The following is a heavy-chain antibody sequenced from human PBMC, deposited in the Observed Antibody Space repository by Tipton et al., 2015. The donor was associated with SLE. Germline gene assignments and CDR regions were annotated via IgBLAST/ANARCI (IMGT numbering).Heavy chain of an antibody. CDR2: VSYGGTNE. CDR3: DRYYDSSGYYRVPSDH. Sequence: SLRLSCADYGFTFSAYALHWVRQAPGKGLEWVAVVSYGGTNEYYADSVKGRFTISRDNSKSTLSLQMRSLTTEDTAVYYCDRYYDSSGYYRVPSDHWGQGTLVTVSS. D-gene: IGHD3-22*01. J-gene: IGHJ4*02. CDR1: GFTFSAYA. V-gene: IGHV3-30*04.